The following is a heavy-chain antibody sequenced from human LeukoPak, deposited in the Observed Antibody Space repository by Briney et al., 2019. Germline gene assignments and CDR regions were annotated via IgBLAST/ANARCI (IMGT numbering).Heavy chain of an antibody. J-gene: IGHJ3*02. CDR2: ISGRGGST. Sequence: GGSLRLSCAASGFTFSSFAMSWVRRAPGKGLEWVSAISGRGGSTYYADSVKGRFTISRDNSKNTLYLQMNSLRAEDTAVYYCAKTVETYYYGSGSYQFNAFDIWGQGTMVTVSS. CDR3: AKTVETYYYGSGSYQFNAFDI. D-gene: IGHD3-10*01. V-gene: IGHV3-23*01. CDR1: GFTFSSFA.